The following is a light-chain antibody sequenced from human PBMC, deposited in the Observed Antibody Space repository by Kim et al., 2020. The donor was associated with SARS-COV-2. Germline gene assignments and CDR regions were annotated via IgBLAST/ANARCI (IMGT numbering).Light chain of an antibody. CDR2: GAS. J-gene: IGKJ1*01. Sequence: AAVGDTVTLTCRASQGIRSALAWYRQRPGIAPKLLLYGASRLQSGVPSRFSGSGFGTDYTLTISSLQPEDVGTYYCQQSYSIPWTFGQGTKVDIK. CDR3: QQSYSIPWT. CDR1: QGIRSA. V-gene: IGKV1-NL1*01.